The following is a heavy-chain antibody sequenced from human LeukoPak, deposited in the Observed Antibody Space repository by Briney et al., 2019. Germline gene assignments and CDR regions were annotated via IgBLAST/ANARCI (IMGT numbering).Heavy chain of an antibody. Sequence: GGSLRLSCAASGLTFSTYSMNWVRQAPGKGLEWVSSITGSSSYIYYADSVKGRFTISRDNAKNSLYLLMNSLRDEDTAVYYCARDQWHSGYDSYYYYMDVWGKGTTVTVSS. CDR2: ITGSSSYI. J-gene: IGHJ6*03. D-gene: IGHD5-12*01. CDR3: ARDQWHSGYDSYYYYMDV. V-gene: IGHV3-21*01. CDR1: GLTFSTYS.